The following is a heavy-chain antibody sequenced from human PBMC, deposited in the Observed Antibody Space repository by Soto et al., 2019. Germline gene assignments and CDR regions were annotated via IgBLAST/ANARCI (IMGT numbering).Heavy chain of an antibody. Sequence: EASVKVSCKASGGTFSSYAISWVRQAPGQGLEWMGGIIPIFGTANYAQKFQGRVTITADESTSTAYMELSSLRSEDTAVYYCARVSQGADYYDSHEYYFDYWGQGTLVTVSS. V-gene: IGHV1-69*13. CDR3: ARVSQGADYYDSHEYYFDY. J-gene: IGHJ4*02. CDR1: GGTFSSYA. D-gene: IGHD3-22*01. CDR2: IIPIFGTA.